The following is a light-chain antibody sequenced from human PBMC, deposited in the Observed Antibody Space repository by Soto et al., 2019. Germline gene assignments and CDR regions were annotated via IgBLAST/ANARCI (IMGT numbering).Light chain of an antibody. V-gene: IGLV2-8*01. CDR2: EVT. CDR1: SSDVGGYNY. Sequence: QSALTQPPSASGSPGQSVTISCTGTSSDVGGYNYVSWYQQHPGKAPRLMVYEVTKRPSGVPARFSGSKSGNTASLTVSGLQAEDEADYYFAAWDDSLNGHSVFGGVTQLTVL. J-gene: IGLJ7*01. CDR3: AAWDDSLNGHSV.